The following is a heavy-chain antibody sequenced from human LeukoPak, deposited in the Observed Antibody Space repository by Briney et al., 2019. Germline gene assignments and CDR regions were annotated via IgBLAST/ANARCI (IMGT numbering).Heavy chain of an antibody. Sequence: GGSLRLSCAVSGFTFTTYWMSWVRQAPGKGLEWVANIKQDGSEKYYMDSVKGRVTISRDNAKNSLYLQMNSLRAEDTGVYYCARVAAAVPDYWGQGTLVTVSP. CDR3: ARVAAAVPDY. CDR1: GFTFTTYW. D-gene: IGHD6-13*01. V-gene: IGHV3-7*04. CDR2: IKQDGSEK. J-gene: IGHJ4*02.